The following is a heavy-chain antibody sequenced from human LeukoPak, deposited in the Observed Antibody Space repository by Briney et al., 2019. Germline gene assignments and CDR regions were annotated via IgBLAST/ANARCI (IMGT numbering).Heavy chain of an antibody. CDR2: IYTSGGT. V-gene: IGHV4-4*07. CDR3: ARDLGGYSYNNMDV. J-gene: IGHJ6*03. D-gene: IGHD3-16*01. Sequence: SETLSLTYTVSGGSISSYYWGWIRQPAGKGLEWIGRIYTSGGTNYNPSLKSRVTISVDKSRKQFSLQLSSVTAADTAVYYCARDLGGYSYNNMDVWGKGTTVTVSS. CDR1: GGSISSYY.